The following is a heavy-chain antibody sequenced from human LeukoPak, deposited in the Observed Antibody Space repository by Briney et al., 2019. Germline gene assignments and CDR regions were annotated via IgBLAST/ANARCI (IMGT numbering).Heavy chain of an antibody. D-gene: IGHD3-22*01. CDR2: INPSGGST. CDR1: GYTFTNYY. Sequence: ASVKVSCKASGYTFTNYYMHWVRQAPGQGHEWMGIINPSGGSTRYAQKFQGRVTMTRDTSTNTVYMELSSLRSEDTAMYYCARVASYDSSAYYGYWGQGTLVTVSS. J-gene: IGHJ4*02. V-gene: IGHV1-46*01. CDR3: ARVASYDSSAYYGY.